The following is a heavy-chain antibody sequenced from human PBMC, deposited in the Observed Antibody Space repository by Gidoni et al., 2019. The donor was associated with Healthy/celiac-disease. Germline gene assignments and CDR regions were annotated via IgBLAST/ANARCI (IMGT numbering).Heavy chain of an antibody. CDR3: ARDMDCSGGSCYSTSSGY. CDR2: INPNSGGT. Sequence: QVQLVQSGAEVKKPGASVKVSCKASGYPFTGYYMHWVRQAPGQGLEWMGRINPNSGGTNYAQKFQGRVTMTRDTSISTAYMELSRLRSDDTAVYYCARDMDCSGGSCYSTSSGYWGQGTLVTVSS. D-gene: IGHD2-15*01. CDR1: GYPFTGYY. J-gene: IGHJ4*02. V-gene: IGHV1-2*06.